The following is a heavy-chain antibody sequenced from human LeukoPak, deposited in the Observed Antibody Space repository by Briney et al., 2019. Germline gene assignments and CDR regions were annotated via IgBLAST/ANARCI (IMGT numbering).Heavy chain of an antibody. CDR2: ISSSSSYI. CDR3: ARVFNDYGDQGPQRDFDY. V-gene: IGHV3-21*01. J-gene: IGHJ4*02. D-gene: IGHD4-17*01. Sequence: XKXLXXVSSISSSSSYIYYADSVKGRFTISRDNAKNSLYLQMNSLRAEDTAVYYCARVFNDYGDQGPQRDFDYWGQGTLVTVSS.